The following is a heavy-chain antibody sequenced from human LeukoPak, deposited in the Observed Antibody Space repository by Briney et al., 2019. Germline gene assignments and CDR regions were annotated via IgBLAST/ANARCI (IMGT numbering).Heavy chain of an antibody. CDR3: ARQGYCSSASCSGHVMDV. V-gene: IGHV5-51*01. CDR1: GYSSTNYW. J-gene: IGHJ6*02. D-gene: IGHD2-2*01. CDR2: ISPGDSDT. Sequence: GESLKISCKGSGYSSTNYWIGWVRQMPGKGLEWMGFISPGDSDTRYSSSFQGQVTISADKSISAAYLQWSSLKASDTAMYYCARQGYCSSASCSGHVMDVWGQGTTDTVSS.